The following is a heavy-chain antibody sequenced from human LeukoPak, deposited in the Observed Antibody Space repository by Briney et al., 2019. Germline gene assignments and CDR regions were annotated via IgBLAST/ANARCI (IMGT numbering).Heavy chain of an antibody. CDR3: AKSLYYYDSSGYYLYYFDY. V-gene: IGHV3-23*01. CDR2: ISGSGGIT. CDR1: GFTFSSYA. D-gene: IGHD3-22*01. J-gene: IGHJ4*02. Sequence: GGSLRLSCAASGFTFSSYAMNWVRQAPGKGLEWVSTISGSGGITYYADSVKGRLTISRDNSKNTLYLQMNSLRAEDTAVYFCAKSLYYYDSSGYYLYYFDYWGQGTLVTVSS.